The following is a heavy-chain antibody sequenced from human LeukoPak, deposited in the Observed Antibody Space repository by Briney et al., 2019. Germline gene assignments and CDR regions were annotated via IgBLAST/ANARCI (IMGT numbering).Heavy chain of an antibody. V-gene: IGHV3-48*01. J-gene: IGHJ4*02. CDR3: ARDGGACSGGSCYPAEFDY. CDR1: GFTFSSYA. CDR2: VSSSSSTI. D-gene: IGHD2-15*01. Sequence: GGSLRLSCAASGFTFSSYAMSWVRQAPGKGLGWVSSVSSSSSTISYADSVKGRFTISRDNAKNSLYLQMNSLRAEDTAVYYCARDGGACSGGSCYPAEFDYWGQGTLVTVSS.